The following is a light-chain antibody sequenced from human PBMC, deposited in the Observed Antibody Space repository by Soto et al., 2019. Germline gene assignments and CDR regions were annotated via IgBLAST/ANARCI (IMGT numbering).Light chain of an antibody. J-gene: IGKJ5*01. CDR1: QSVRSDY. CDR2: GVS. V-gene: IGKV3-20*01. CDR3: QQYSSSPLT. Sequence: EIVVTQSPDTLSLSPGQRATLSCRASQSVRSDYFAWYQQKPGQAPRVIIFGVSTRATGVPDRFSGSGSGTDFTLTVSRLEPEDFAVYYCQQYSSSPLTFGGGTRLEI.